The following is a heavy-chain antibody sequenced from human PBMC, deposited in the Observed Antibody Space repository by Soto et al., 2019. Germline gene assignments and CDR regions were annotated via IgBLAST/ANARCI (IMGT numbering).Heavy chain of an antibody. V-gene: IGHV4-34*01. J-gene: IGHJ4*02. CDR3: ARGRVRWYATFDY. Sequence: SETLSLTCAVYGGSFSGYYGSWIRQPPGKGLEWIGEINHSGSTNYNPSLKSRVTISVDTSKNQFSLKLSSVTAADTAVYYCARGRVRWYATFDYWGQGTLVTVSS. CDR2: INHSGST. CDR1: GGSFSGYY. D-gene: IGHD2-8*01.